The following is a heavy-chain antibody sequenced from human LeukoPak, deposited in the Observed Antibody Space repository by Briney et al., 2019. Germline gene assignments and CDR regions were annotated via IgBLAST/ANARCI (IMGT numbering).Heavy chain of an antibody. D-gene: IGHD2-15*01. CDR1: GYSINSGYY. J-gene: IGHJ4*02. CDR2: VRVNWRT. V-gene: IGHV4-38-2*02. Sequence: SETLSLTCIVSGYSINSGYYWGWIRQPPGKGLEWIGSVRVNWRTYYNPSLKSRVTISVDTSKNHFSLSLTSVTAADMAVYYCAREGDCSDYACYSPPLDSWGQGTLVTVSS. CDR3: AREGDCSDYACYSPPLDS.